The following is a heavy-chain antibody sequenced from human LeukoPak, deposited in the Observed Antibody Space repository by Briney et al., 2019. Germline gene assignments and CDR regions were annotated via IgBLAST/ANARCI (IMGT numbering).Heavy chain of an antibody. D-gene: IGHD5-18*01. Sequence: PGGSLRLSCAASGFTFSSYWMSWVRQAPGKGLEWVANIKQDGSEKYYVDSVKGRFTISRDNAKNSLYLQMNSLRAEDTAVYYCARETGYSYGYFDYYYYMDVWGKGTTVTVSS. CDR3: ARETGYSYGYFDYYYYMDV. CDR2: IKQDGSEK. J-gene: IGHJ6*03. CDR1: GFTFSSYW. V-gene: IGHV3-7*01.